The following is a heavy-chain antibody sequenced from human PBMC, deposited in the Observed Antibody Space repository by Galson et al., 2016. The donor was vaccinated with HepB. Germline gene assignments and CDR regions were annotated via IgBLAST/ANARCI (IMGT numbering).Heavy chain of an antibody. CDR2: IIPMFGTA. CDR1: GYTFTNSG. CDR3: AGDRESSSPGVLEY. J-gene: IGHJ4*02. V-gene: IGHV1-69*06. D-gene: IGHD6-13*01. Sequence: SVKVSCKASGYTFTNSGISWARQAPGQGLEWMGGIIPMFGTANYAQKFQGRVTISADKYTSTAYMEVNSLRSEDTAIYYCAGDRESSSPGVLEYWGQGTLVTVSS.